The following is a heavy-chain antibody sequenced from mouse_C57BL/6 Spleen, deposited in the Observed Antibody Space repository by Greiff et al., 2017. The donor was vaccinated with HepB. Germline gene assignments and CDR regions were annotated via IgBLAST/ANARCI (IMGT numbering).Heavy chain of an antibody. Sequence: QVQLQQSGAELVKPGASVKISCKASGYAFSSYWMNWVKQRPGKGLEWIGQIYPGDGDTNYNGKFKGKATLTADKSSRTAYMQLSSLTSEDSAVYFCARSGGLDYFDYWGQGTTLTVSS. J-gene: IGHJ2*01. D-gene: IGHD3-1*01. CDR1: GYAFSSYW. V-gene: IGHV1-80*01. CDR2: IYPGDGDT. CDR3: ARSGGLDYFDY.